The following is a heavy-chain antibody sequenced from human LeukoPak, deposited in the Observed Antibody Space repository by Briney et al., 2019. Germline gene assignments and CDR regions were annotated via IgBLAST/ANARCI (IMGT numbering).Heavy chain of an antibody. CDR1: GFSFSTYA. V-gene: IGHV3-64*01. CDR3: ARGVAITWTGSYSSGWNDGLDI. CDR2: ISTDGSRT. J-gene: IGHJ3*02. D-gene: IGHD6-19*01. Sequence: GGSLRLSRAASGFSFSTYAIHWVRQAPGKGLEYVSAISTDGSRTYYGNSVKGRFTVSRDNSKNTVYLQMDSLRGEDMAAYYCARGVAITWTGSYSSGWNDGLDIWGQGTMVTVS.